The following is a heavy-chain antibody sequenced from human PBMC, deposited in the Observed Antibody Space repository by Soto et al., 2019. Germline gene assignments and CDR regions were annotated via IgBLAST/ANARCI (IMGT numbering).Heavy chain of an antibody. CDR3: TRETMTIRLYFDY. CDR2: ISYDGSNE. CDR1: GFTFSSYA. V-gene: IGHV3-30-3*01. D-gene: IGHD3-3*01. J-gene: IGHJ4*02. Sequence: GGSLRLSCAASGFTFSSYAMHWVRQAPGKGLEWVAVISYDGSNEYYADSVKGRFTISRDNSKNTLYLQVNSLRAEDTAMYYCTRETMTIRLYFDYWGRGALVTVSS.